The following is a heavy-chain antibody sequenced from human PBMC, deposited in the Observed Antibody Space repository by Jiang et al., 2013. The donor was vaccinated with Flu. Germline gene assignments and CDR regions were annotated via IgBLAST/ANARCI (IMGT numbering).Heavy chain of an antibody. J-gene: IGHJ4*02. Sequence: GAEVKKPGASVKVSCKASGYTFTGYYMHWVRQAPGQGLEWMGWINPNSGGTNYAQKFQGRVTMTRDTSISTAYMELSRLRSDDTAVYYCARDPSYYYDRLNYFDYWGQGTLVTVSS. CDR3: ARDPSYYYDRLNYFDY. V-gene: IGHV1-2*02. CDR1: GYTFTGYY. CDR2: INPNSGGT. D-gene: IGHD3-22*01.